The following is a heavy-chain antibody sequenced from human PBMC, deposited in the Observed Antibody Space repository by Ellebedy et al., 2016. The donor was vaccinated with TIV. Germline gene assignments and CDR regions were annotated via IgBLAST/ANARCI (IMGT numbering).Heavy chain of an antibody. CDR1: GFTFGDYA. Sequence: GGSLRLXXTASGFTFGDYAMSWVRQAPGEGREWVSFIRSKAYGGTTEYAASVKGRFTISRDDSKSIAYLQMNSLKAEDTAVYYCTRDLTTLAAAGTGIYYYTIDVWGQGTTVTVS. D-gene: IGHD6-13*01. V-gene: IGHV3-49*04. CDR2: IRSKAYGGTT. J-gene: IGHJ6*02. CDR3: TRDLTTLAAAGTGIYYYTIDV.